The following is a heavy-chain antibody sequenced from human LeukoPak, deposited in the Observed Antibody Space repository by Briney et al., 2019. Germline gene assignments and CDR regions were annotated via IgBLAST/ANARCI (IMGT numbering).Heavy chain of an antibody. CDR2: INPSGGST. Sequence: ASVKVSCKASGYTFTSYYMHWVRQAPGQGLEWMGIINPSGGSTSYAQKFQGRVTMTRDTSTSTVYMELSSLRSEDTAVYYCARDASDYDFWSSLSWFDPWGQGTLVTVSS. CDR1: GYTFTSYY. D-gene: IGHD3-3*01. CDR3: ARDASDYDFWSSLSWFDP. J-gene: IGHJ5*02. V-gene: IGHV1-46*01.